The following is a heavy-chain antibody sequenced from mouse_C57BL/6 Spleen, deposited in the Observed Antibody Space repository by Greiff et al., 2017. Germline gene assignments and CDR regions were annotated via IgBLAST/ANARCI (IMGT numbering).Heavy chain of an antibody. CDR3: ARTAKLYWYFDV. J-gene: IGHJ1*03. CDR1: GYTFTDYY. CDR2: INPNNGGT. V-gene: IGHV1-18*01. Sequence: VQLQQSGAELVRPGASVKLSCKASGYTFTDYYINWVKQSHGKSLEWIGDINPNNGGTIYNQKFKGKATLTVDKSSSTAYMELRSLTSEDTAVYYCARTAKLYWYFDVWGTGTTVTVSS. D-gene: IGHD1-2*01.